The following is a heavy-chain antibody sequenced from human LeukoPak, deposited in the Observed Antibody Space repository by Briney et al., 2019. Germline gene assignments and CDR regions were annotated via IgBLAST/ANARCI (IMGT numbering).Heavy chain of an antibody. CDR3: ARELTSCVVVGATCSGNYYYYMDV. CDR1: RCSISCGGYY. Sequence: PSEALLLTCRVPRCSISCGGYYWSWIRQPPGKGLEWIWYSYHSGCTYYNPSLKSRVTISVDRSKHQFSLKLSSVTAADTAVYYCARELTSCVVVGATCSGNYYYYMDVWGKGTTVTVSS. D-gene: IGHD1-26*01. V-gene: IGHV4-30-2*01. J-gene: IGHJ6*03. CDR2: SYHSGCT.